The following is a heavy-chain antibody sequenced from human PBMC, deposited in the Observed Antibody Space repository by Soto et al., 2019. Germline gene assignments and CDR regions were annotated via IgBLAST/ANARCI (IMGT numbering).Heavy chain of an antibody. CDR2: ISSSGRTI. CDR3: ATESVDTAMEHRIGMDA. J-gene: IGHJ6*02. V-gene: IGHV3-48*02. D-gene: IGHD5-18*01. Sequence: GGSLRLSCAASGFTFSSYSMNWVRQAPGKGLEWVSYISSSGRTIYYADSVKGRFTISRDNAKNSLYLQMNSLRDEDTAVYYCATESVDTAMEHRIGMDAWGQGTTVTVSS. CDR1: GFTFSSYS.